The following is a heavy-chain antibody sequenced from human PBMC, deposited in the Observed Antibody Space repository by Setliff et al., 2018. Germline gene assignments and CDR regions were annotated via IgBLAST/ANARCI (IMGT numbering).Heavy chain of an antibody. J-gene: IGHJ4*02. V-gene: IGHV1-24*01. D-gene: IGHD3-10*01. CDR3: AIDSVVRGFINGDSFDY. Sequence: RASVKVSCKASGGTFSSYAIHWVRQAPGEGLEWIGGFDPEEGERIYAPRLQGRVTMTEDTSSDTAYMELSSLRPEDTAVYYCAIDSVVRGFINGDSFDYWGQGTLVTVSS. CDR1: GGTFSSYA. CDR2: FDPEEGER.